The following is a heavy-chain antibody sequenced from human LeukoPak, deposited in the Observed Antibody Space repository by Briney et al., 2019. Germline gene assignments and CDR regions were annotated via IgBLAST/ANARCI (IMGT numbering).Heavy chain of an antibody. CDR2: IDHREST. J-gene: IGHJ4*02. CDR1: GGSFSDYY. CDR3: ARHYGP. Sequence: PSETLSLTCAVYGGSFSDYYWSWIRQPPGKGLEWIGEIDHRESTTYNSSPKSRVTISVDTSKNQFSLKLNSVTATDTAVYYCARHYGPWGQGTLVTVSS. V-gene: IGHV4-34*01. D-gene: IGHD3-16*01.